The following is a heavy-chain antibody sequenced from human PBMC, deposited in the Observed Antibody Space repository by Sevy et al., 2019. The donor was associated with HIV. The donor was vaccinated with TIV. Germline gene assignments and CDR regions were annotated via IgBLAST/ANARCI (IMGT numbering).Heavy chain of an antibody. CDR1: GFIFNSYG. J-gene: IGHJ4*02. CDR2: ISGSGGST. Sequence: GGSLRLSCAASGFIFNSYGMSWVRQAPGKGLEWVSAISGSGGSTYYADSVKGRFTISRDNSRKMLYLEMNSLRAEETAVYYCRGAGLTTAFDYWGQGTLVTVSS. D-gene: IGHD1-26*01. V-gene: IGHV3-23*01. CDR3: RGAGLTTAFDY.